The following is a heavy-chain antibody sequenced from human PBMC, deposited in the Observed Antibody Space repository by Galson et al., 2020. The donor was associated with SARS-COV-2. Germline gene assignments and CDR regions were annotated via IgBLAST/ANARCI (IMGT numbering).Heavy chain of an antibody. CDR2: IYYSGST. V-gene: IGHV4-39*01. CDR1: GGSISSSSYY. CDR3: ARQHGSNTIFGVVTRYFDL. D-gene: IGHD3-3*01. Sequence: ETSETLSLTCTVSGGSISSSSYYWGWIRQPPGKGLEWIGSIYYSGSTYYNPSLKSRVTISVDTSKNQFSLKLSSVTAADTAVYYCARQHGSNTIFGVVTRYFDLWGRGTLVTVSS. J-gene: IGHJ2*01.